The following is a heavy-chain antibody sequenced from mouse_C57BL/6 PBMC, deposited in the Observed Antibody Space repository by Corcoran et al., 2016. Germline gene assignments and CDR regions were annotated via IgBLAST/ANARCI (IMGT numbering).Heavy chain of an antibody. J-gene: IGHJ3*01. CDR1: GYTFTTYG. Sequence: QIQLVQSGPELKKPGETVKISCKASGYTFTTYGMSWVKQAPGKGLKWMGWINTYSGVPTHADDFKGRFAFSLETSASTAYLQINNLKNEDTATYFCARRDGYGDWFAYWGQGTLVTVSA. CDR2: INTYSGVP. D-gene: IGHD2-2*01. V-gene: IGHV9-3*01. CDR3: ARRDGYGDWFAY.